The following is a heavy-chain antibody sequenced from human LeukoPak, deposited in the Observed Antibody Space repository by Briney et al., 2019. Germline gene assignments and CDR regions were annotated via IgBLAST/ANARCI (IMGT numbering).Heavy chain of an antibody. CDR2: INTDGSTT. CDR1: EFTFSSYW. D-gene: IGHD2-2*01. V-gene: IGHV3-74*01. Sequence: GESLRLSCVDSEFTFSSYWMHWVRQAPGEGLVWVSRINTDGSTTDYADSVKGRFTISRDNAKNSLYLQMNSLRAEDTALYYCAKVYCSSTSCHPGLYYFDYWGQGTLVTVSS. J-gene: IGHJ4*02. CDR3: AKVYCSSTSCHPGLYYFDY.